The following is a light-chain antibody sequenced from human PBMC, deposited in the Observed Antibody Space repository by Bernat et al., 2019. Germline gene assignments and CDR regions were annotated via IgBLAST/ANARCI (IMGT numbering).Light chain of an antibody. CDR2: DVT. CDR1: SSDVGSYNL. J-gene: IGLJ3*02. Sequence: QSALTQPACVSGSPGQSITISCSGTSSDVGSYNLVSWYQQHPGKAPKLMIYDVTERPSGASNRFSGFKSRNTVSLTISGLQAEDQADYYCCAYAGGSTLVFGGGTKLAVV. CDR3: CAYAGGSTLV. V-gene: IGLV2-23*02.